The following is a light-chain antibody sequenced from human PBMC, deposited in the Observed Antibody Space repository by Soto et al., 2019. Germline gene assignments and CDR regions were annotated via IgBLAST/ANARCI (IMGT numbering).Light chain of an antibody. CDR2: GAS. CDR3: QHFSSYPLT. V-gene: IGKV3-20*01. CDR1: QSVGNN. J-gene: IGKJ4*01. Sequence: EIVMTQSPATLSVSPGERTTLSCRASQSVGNNLAWYQQKPGQAPRLLIYGASSRATGIPDRFSGGGSGTDFTLTISRLEPEDFAVYYCQHFSSYPLTFGGGTKVDIK.